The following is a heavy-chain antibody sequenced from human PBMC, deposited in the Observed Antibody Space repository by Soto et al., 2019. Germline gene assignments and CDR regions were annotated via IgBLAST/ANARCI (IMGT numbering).Heavy chain of an antibody. V-gene: IGHV3-33*01. CDR3: ARDKTFGGTIGSAFDS. J-gene: IGHJ4*02. D-gene: IGHD3-16*01. CDR1: GFTFNNYG. Sequence: PGGSLRLSCAASGFTFNNYGMHWVRQAPGKGLKWVAVIWYDASHKYYADSVKGRFTISRDNSKITLYLQMSSLRGEDTAVYYCARDKTFGGTIGSAFDSWGQGTLVTVSS. CDR2: IWYDASHK.